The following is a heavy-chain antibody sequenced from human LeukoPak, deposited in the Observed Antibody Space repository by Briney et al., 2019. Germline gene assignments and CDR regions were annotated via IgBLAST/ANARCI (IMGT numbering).Heavy chain of an antibody. J-gene: IGHJ6*03. V-gene: IGHV3-21*01. CDR2: ISSSSSYI. CDR1: GFTFSSYS. Sequence: GGSLRLSCAASGFTFSSYSMNWVRQAPGKGLEWVSSISSSSSYIYYADSVKGRFTISRDNAKNSLYLQMNSLRAEDTAVYYCARVRAARPSYYYYYMDVWGKGTTVTVSS. CDR3: ARVRAARPSYYYYYMDV. D-gene: IGHD6-6*01.